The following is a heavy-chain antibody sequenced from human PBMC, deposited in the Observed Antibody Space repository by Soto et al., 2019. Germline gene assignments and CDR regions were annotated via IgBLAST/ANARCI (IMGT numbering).Heavy chain of an antibody. CDR3: ARGSTVTTGLFFYFHGMDV. J-gene: IGHJ6*02. D-gene: IGHD4-17*01. Sequence: PGGSLRLSCAASGFTFRSYTMNWVRQAPGKGLEWVSSISTTSSYIYYADSVKGRFTISRDNPKNSLYLQMNSLRAEDTAVYYCARGSTVTTGLFFYFHGMDVWGQGTTVTVSS. CDR2: ISTTSSYI. V-gene: IGHV3-21*01. CDR1: GFTFRSYT.